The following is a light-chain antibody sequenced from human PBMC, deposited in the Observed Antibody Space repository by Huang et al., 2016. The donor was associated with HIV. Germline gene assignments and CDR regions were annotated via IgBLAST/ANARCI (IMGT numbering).Light chain of an antibody. J-gene: IGKJ5*01. CDR1: QSLLHNNGYDD. V-gene: IGKV2-28*01. Sequence: DIVMTQSPVSLPVTPGEPASISCRSNQSLLHNNGYDDLDRYLQNPGQSPQLLIYLGSNRASRVPDRFSGSGSGTDFTLKINGVEAEDVGVYYCMQALQTITFGQGTRLEI. CDR2: LGS. CDR3: MQALQTIT.